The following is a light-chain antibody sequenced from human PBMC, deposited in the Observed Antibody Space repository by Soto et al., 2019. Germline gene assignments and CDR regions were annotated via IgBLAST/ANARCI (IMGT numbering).Light chain of an antibody. Sequence: EIVMTQSTATLSVSPGERATLSCRASQSVSSNLAWYQQKPGQAPRLLIYGASTRATGIPARFSGSGSGTEFTLTISSLQSEDFAVYYCQQYMTFGQGTKLEIK. V-gene: IGKV3-15*01. CDR1: QSVSSN. J-gene: IGKJ2*01. CDR2: GAS. CDR3: QQYMT.